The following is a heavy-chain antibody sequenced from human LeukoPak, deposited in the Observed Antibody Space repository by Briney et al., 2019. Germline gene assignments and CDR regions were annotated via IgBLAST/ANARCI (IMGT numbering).Heavy chain of an antibody. CDR2: IDWDDDK. V-gene: IGHV2-70*11. J-gene: IGHJ4*02. D-gene: IGHD3-22*01. CDR1: GFSLSTRGMC. CDR3: ARGPYYYDSSGYYLFDY. Sequence: SGPTLVNPTQTLTLTCTFSGFSLSTRGMCVSWIRQPPGKALEWLARIDWDDDKYYSTSLKTRLTISKGTSKNQVVLTMTNMDPVDTATYYCARGPYYYDSSGYYLFDYWGQGTLVTVSS.